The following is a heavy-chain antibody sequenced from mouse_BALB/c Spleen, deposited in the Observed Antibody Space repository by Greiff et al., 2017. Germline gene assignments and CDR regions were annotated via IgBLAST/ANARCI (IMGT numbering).Heavy chain of an antibody. CDR3: ARWGLTGPFAY. CDR2: INPYYGST. CDR1: GYSFTDYI. D-gene: IGHD4-1*01. Sequence: EVQLQQTGPELVKPGASVKISCKASGYSFTDYIMLWVKQSHGKSLEWIGNINPYYGSTSYNLKFKGKATLTVDKSSSTAYMQLNSLTSEDSAVYYCARWGLTGPFAYWGQGTLVTVSA. V-gene: IGHV1-39*01. J-gene: IGHJ3*01.